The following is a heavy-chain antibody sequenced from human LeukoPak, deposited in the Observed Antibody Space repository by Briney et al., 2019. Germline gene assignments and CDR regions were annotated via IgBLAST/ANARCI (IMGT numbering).Heavy chain of an antibody. Sequence: ASETLSLTCTVSGGSISSYYWSWIRQPPGKGLEWIGYIFYSGTTYYNPSLKSRVTISVDTSKNQFSLNLSSVTAADTAVYYCARSISTAGYCSGDSCYFWFDPWGQGTLVTVSS. D-gene: IGHD2-15*01. V-gene: IGHV4-59*06. J-gene: IGHJ5*02. CDR1: GGSISSYY. CDR3: ARSISTAGYCSGDSCYFWFDP. CDR2: IFYSGTT.